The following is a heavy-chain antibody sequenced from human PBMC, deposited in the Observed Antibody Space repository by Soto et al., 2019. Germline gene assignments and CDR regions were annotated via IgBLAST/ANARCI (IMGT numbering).Heavy chain of an antibody. V-gene: IGHV1-69*13. CDR2: VIPIFGTP. J-gene: IGHJ6*02. CDR3: ARSQGGSSSLDIYYYYYGMDV. CDR1: GGTFSTYA. Sequence: ASVKVSCKAPGGTFSTYAISWVRQAPGQGLEWMGGVIPIFGTPKYAQKFQGRVTITADESTSTGYMELRSLRSEDTAVYYCARSQGGSSSLDIYYYYYGMDVWGQGTTVTVSS. D-gene: IGHD2-15*01.